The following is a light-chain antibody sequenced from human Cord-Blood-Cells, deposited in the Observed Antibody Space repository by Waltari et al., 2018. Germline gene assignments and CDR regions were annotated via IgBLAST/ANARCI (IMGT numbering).Light chain of an antibody. V-gene: IGLV3-25*03. CDR1: ALPKQY. CDR2: KAS. J-gene: IGLJ2*01. CDR3: QSADSSGTLVV. Sequence: SYELTQPPSVSVSPGQTARITCSGDALPKQYAYWYQQKPGQAPVLVICKASERPSGIPERFSGSSTGTTVTLTISGVQAEDEADYYCQSADSSGTLVVFGGGTKLTVL.